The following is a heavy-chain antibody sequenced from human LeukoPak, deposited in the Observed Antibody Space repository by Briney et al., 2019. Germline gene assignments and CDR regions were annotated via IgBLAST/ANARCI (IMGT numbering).Heavy chain of an antibody. CDR2: IYYSGST. J-gene: IGHJ6*03. Sequence: SETLSLTCTVSGGSISSSSYYWGWIRQPPGKGLEWIGSIYYSGSTYYNPSLKSRVTISVDTSKNQFSLKLSSVTAAGTAVYYCARHRYYYRSGSYYGAPYYMDVWGKGTTVTISS. D-gene: IGHD3-10*01. CDR3: ARHRYYYRSGSYYGAPYYMDV. CDR1: GGSISSSSYY. V-gene: IGHV4-39*01.